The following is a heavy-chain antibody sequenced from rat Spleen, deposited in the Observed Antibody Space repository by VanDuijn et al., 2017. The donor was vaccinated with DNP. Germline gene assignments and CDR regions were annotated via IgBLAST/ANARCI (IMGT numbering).Heavy chain of an antibody. CDR3: ARGNYGVMDA. Sequence: EVQLQESGPGLVKPSQSLSLTCSVTGYSITSGYGWNWIRKFPGNKLEWMGYINIAGSTNYNPPLKSQIPITSDKSKNQFFLQLTSVTTEDTATYYCARGNYGVMDAWGQGASVTVSS. CDR1: GYSITSGYG. V-gene: IGHV3-3*01. J-gene: IGHJ4*01. D-gene: IGHD1-3*01. CDR2: INIAGST.